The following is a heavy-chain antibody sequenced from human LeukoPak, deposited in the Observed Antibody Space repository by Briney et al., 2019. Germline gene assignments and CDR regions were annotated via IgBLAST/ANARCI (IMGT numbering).Heavy chain of an antibody. CDR1: GFTLSSHE. CDR2: ISRSGFTT. D-gene: IGHD5-12*01. Sequence: PGGSLRLSCAVSGFTLSSHEMNWVRQAPGKGLEWISYISRSGFTTYYADSVKGRFTISRDDAENSLYLQMNSLRADDTSVYYCARSPSSGYDHMDYWGRGTLVTVSS. J-gene: IGHJ4*02. CDR3: ARSPSSGYDHMDY. V-gene: IGHV3-48*03.